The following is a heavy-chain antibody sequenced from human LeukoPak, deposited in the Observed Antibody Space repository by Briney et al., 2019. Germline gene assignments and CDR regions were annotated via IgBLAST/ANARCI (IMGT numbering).Heavy chain of an antibody. J-gene: IGHJ5*02. CDR1: GGSISSYY. V-gene: IGHV4-59*08. Sequence: PSETLSLTCTVSGGSISSYYWSWIRQPPGKGLEWIGYIYYSGSTNYNPSLKSRVTISVDTSKNQFSLKLSSVTAADTAVYYCARQSDFWSGYYTEGWFDPWGQGTLVTVSS. CDR3: ARQSDFWSGYYTEGWFDP. D-gene: IGHD3-3*01. CDR2: IYYSGST.